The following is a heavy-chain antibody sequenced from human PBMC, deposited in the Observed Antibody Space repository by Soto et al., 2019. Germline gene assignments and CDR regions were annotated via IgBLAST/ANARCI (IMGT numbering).Heavy chain of an antibody. Sequence: QVQLVESGGGVVQPGRSLGLSCAASGFTFSTYGMHWVRQAPGKGLEWVAVISYDGSNKYYADSVKGRFTISRDNSKNTLWLQMDSLRAEDTAVYYCAKDLLLTTVTTVGDWGQGTLVTVSS. CDR1: GFTFSTYG. CDR2: ISYDGSNK. V-gene: IGHV3-30*18. J-gene: IGHJ4*02. CDR3: AKDLLLTTVTTVGD. D-gene: IGHD4-17*01.